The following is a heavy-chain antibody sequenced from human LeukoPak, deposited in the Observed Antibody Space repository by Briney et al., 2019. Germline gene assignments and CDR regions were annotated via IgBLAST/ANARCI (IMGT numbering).Heavy chain of an antibody. J-gene: IGHJ3*02. Sequence: SETLSLTCAVYGGSFSGYYWSWIRQPPGKGLEWIGYIYYSGSTNYNPSLKSRVTISVETSKNQFSLKLSSVTAADTAVYYCARANYYDSSGYSRGAFDIWGQGTMVTVSS. CDR1: GGSFSGYY. D-gene: IGHD3-22*01. CDR3: ARANYYDSSGYSRGAFDI. CDR2: IYYSGST. V-gene: IGHV4-59*01.